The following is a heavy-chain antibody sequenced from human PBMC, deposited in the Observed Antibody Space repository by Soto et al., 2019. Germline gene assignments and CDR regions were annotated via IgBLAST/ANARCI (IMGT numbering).Heavy chain of an antibody. CDR2: ISWNSGSK. CDR3: TKGPDYSNFGVTLTGYALGSGMDV. CDR1: GFSIDDYA. D-gene: IGHD4-4*01. V-gene: IGHV3-9*01. Sequence: EVQLVESGGGLVQPGRSLRLSCAASGFSIDDYAMHWARQAPGKGLEWVSGISWNSGSKDYADSVKGRFTISRDNAKNSLYLQMNSLRVEDTDLYYCTKGPDYSNFGVTLTGYALGSGMDVWGQGTTVTVSS. J-gene: IGHJ6*02.